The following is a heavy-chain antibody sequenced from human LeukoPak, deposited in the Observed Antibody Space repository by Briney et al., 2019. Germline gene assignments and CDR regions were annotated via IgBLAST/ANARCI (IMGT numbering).Heavy chain of an antibody. CDR1: GFSFSTYW. J-gene: IGHJ5*02. D-gene: IGHD4-17*01. CDR2: IKQDGSEK. V-gene: IGHV3-7*03. Sequence: GGSLRLSCVASGFSFSTYWMSWARQAPGEGLEWVANIKQDGSEKYCVASVKGRFTISRDNAKNSLFLQMNSLRVEDTAVYYCARVATVTTRAWLDPWGQGTLVTVSS. CDR3: ARVATVTTRAWLDP.